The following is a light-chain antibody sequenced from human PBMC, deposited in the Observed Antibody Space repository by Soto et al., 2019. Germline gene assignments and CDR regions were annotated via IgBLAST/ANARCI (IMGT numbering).Light chain of an antibody. CDR2: DVS. CDR3: CSYTSSSTYV. CDR1: SSDVGGYNY. V-gene: IGLV2-14*01. Sequence: QSALTQPASVSGSPGQSITISCTGTSSDVGGYNYVSWYQQHPGKAPKLMIYDVSNRPSGVSNSFSGSKSGNTASLTISGLQAEDEADYYCCSYTSSSTYVFGTGTKLTVL. J-gene: IGLJ1*01.